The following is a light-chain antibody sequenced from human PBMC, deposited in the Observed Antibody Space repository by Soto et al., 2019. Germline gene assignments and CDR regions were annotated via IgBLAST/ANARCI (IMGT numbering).Light chain of an antibody. J-gene: IGKJ1*01. CDR3: QQYDGYSGT. Sequence: DIQMTQSPSTVYASVGDRVTLTCRASQSIGTLLAWYQQKPGEAPKLLIYDASNLERGVSSTFSGSGSGTEFTLTINTLQPEDFATYYCQQYDGYSGTVGQGTKVQIK. V-gene: IGKV1-5*01. CDR2: DAS. CDR1: QSIGTL.